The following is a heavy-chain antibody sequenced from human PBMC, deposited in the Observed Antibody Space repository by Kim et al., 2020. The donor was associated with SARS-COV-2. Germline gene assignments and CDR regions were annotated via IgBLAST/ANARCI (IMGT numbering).Heavy chain of an antibody. CDR1: GFTFSSYA. V-gene: IGHV3-23*01. CDR2: ISGSGGST. J-gene: IGHJ3*02. D-gene: IGHD3-3*01. Sequence: GGSLRLSCAASGFTFSSYAMSWVRQAPGKGLEWVSAISGSGGSTYYADSVKGRFTISRDNSKNTLYLQMNSLRAEDTAVYYCAKDQEWLPREYDAFDIWGQGTMVTVSS. CDR3: AKDQEWLPREYDAFDI.